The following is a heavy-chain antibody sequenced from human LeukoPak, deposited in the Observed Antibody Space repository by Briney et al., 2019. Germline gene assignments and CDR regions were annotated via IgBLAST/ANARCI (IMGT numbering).Heavy chain of an antibody. J-gene: IGHJ4*02. V-gene: IGHV3-9*01. D-gene: IGHD3-22*01. Sequence: PGRSLRLSCAASGFTFDDYAMHWVRQAPGKGLEWVSGISWNSGSIGYADSVEGRLTISRDNAKNSLYLQMNSLRAEDTALYYCAKDGTGYYDSSGYVDYWGQGTLVTVSS. CDR2: ISWNSGSI. CDR1: GFTFDDYA. CDR3: AKDGTGYYDSSGYVDY.